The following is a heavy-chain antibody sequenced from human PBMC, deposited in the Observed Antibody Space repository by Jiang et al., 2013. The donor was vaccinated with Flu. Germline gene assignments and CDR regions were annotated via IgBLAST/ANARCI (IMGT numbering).Heavy chain of an antibody. CDR2: INHSGST. D-gene: IGHD2-2*01. CDR3: CHLPGLPLSEGVGY. J-gene: IGHJ4*02. V-gene: IGHV4-34*01. CDR1: GGSFSGYY. Sequence: GLVKPSETLSLTCAVYGGSFSGYYWSWIRQPPGKGLEWIGEINHSGSTNYNPSLKSRVTISVDTSKNQFSLKLSSVTAADTAVYYCCHLPGLPLSEGVGYWGQGTLVTVSS.